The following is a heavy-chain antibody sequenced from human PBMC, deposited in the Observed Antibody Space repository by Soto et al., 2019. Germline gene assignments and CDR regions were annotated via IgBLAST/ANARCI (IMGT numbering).Heavy chain of an antibody. CDR3: ALSPAHYNDSAAYYWFAP. CDR2: INRNTGGT. CDR1: GYTFTGYY. Sequence: QVHLVQSGAEVKKPGASVNVSCKPSGYTFTGYYMHWVRQAPGQGLEWMGWINRNTGGTNYAQKFQGWVTMTRDSSISTAYMELSRLRSDDTAVYCCALSPAHYNDSAAYYWFAPWGQGTLVTVSS. D-gene: IGHD3-22*01. J-gene: IGHJ5*02. V-gene: IGHV1-2*04.